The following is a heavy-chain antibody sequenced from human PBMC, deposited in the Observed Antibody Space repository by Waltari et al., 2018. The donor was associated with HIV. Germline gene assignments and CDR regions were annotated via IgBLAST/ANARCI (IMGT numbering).Heavy chain of an antibody. Sequence: QVQLVQSGAEVKKPGASVKVSCKASGYTFTSYAMHWVRQAPGQRLEWMGWINAGKCNTKYSQKFQGRVTMTRDTSASTAYMELSSLRSEDTAVYYCARDGYYYDSSGYSSYFDYWGQGTLVTVSS. D-gene: IGHD3-22*01. CDR3: ARDGYYYDSSGYSSYFDY. J-gene: IGHJ4*02. CDR1: GYTFTSYA. V-gene: IGHV1-3*01. CDR2: INAGKCNT.